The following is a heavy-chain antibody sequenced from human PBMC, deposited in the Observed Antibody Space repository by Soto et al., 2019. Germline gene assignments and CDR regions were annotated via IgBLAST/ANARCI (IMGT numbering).Heavy chain of an antibody. V-gene: IGHV3-33*01. J-gene: IGHJ6*02. CDR3: ARDKASNMGSDYYYGMDV. Sequence: PGGSLRLSCAASGFTFSSYGMHWVRQAPGKGLEWVAVIWYDGSNKYYADSVKGRSTISRDNSKNTLYLQMNSLRAEDTAVYYCARDKASNMGSDYYYGMDVWGHGTTVTVSS. CDR1: GFTFSSYG. D-gene: IGHD1-26*01. CDR2: IWYDGSNK.